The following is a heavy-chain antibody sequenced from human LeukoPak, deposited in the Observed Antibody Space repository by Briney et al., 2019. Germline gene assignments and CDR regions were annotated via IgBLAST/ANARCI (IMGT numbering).Heavy chain of an antibody. Sequence: ASVKVSCKASGYTFNKHGITWVRQAPGQGLEWMGWISAYNGDTKYVQKFQGRVTLTTDTPASTAYMELRSLRSDDTAVYYCARDPSNTSGWSPYFDYWGQGALVTVSS. CDR3: ARDPSNTSGWSPYFDY. J-gene: IGHJ4*02. CDR2: ISAYNGDT. CDR1: GYTFNKHG. V-gene: IGHV1-18*04. D-gene: IGHD6-19*01.